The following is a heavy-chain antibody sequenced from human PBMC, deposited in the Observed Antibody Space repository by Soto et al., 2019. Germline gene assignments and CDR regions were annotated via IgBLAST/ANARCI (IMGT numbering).Heavy chain of an antibody. Sequence: SVKVSCKASGGTFSSYAISWVRQAPGQGLEWMGGIIPIFGTANFAQKFQGRVTITADESTSTAYMELSSLRSEDTAVYYCARGGAGVTTFGAFDPWGQGTLVTVSS. CDR3: ARGGAGVTTFGAFDP. J-gene: IGHJ5*02. CDR2: IIPIFGTA. CDR1: GGTFSSYA. D-gene: IGHD3-16*01. V-gene: IGHV1-69*01.